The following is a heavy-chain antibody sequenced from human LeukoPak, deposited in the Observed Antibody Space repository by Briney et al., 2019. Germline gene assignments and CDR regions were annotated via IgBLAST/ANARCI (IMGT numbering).Heavy chain of an antibody. CDR3: ARWRLGIGWFDP. V-gene: IGHV1-18*01. J-gene: IGHJ5*02. Sequence: GASVKVSCKASGYTFTTYNINWVRQAPGQGLEWMGWISAYNGNTNYAQKLQGRVTMTTDTSTSTAYMELRSLRSDDTAVYYCARWRLGIGWFDPWGQGTLVTVSS. CDR1: GYTFTTYN. CDR2: ISAYNGNT. D-gene: IGHD7-27*01.